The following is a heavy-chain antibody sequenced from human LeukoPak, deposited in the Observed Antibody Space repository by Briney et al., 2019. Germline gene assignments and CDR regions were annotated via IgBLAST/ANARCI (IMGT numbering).Heavy chain of an antibody. J-gene: IGHJ4*02. Sequence: GGSLRLSCAASGFTFSSYSMNWVRQAPGKGLMCVSRINSDGSYTNYADSVKGRFTISRDNAKNTLYLQMNSLRAEDSAVYYCATLTWGSSVDYWGQGSLVTVSS. CDR1: GFTFSSYS. CDR3: ATLTWGSSVDY. CDR2: INSDGSYT. D-gene: IGHD3-16*01. V-gene: IGHV3-74*01.